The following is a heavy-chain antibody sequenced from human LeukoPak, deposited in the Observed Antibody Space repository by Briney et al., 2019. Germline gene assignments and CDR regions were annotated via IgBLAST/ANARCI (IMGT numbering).Heavy chain of an antibody. Sequence: SSETLSLTCTVSGGSISSYYWSWIRQPPGKGLEWIGYIYYSGSTNYNPSLKSRVTISVDTSKNQFSLKLSSVTAADTAVYYCARSSGGYSYGTGTFGYWGQGTLVTVSS. D-gene: IGHD5-18*01. V-gene: IGHV4-59*01. CDR3: ARSSGGYSYGTGTFGY. J-gene: IGHJ4*02. CDR1: GGSISSYY. CDR2: IYYSGST.